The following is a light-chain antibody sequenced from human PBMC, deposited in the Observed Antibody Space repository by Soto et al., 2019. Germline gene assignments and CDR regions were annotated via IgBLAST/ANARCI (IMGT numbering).Light chain of an antibody. V-gene: IGLV2-8*01. CDR2: EVT. J-gene: IGLJ1*01. CDR3: SSYADSNNYV. CDR1: SSDVGGYNL. Sequence: QSVLTQPPSASGSPGQSVTISCTGTSSDVGGYNLVSWYQQHPGKAPKLMLYEVTKRPSGVPDRFSGSKSGNTASLTVSGLQAEDEADYYCSSYADSNNYVFGTGTKLTVL.